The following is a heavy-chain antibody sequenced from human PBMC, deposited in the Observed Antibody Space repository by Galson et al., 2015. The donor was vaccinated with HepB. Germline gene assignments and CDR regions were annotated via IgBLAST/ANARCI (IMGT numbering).Heavy chain of an antibody. CDR2: INPNSGGT. V-gene: IGHV1-2*06. J-gene: IGHJ4*02. CDR3: ARAKYDFWSGHDY. D-gene: IGHD3-3*01. CDR1: GYTFTGCY. Sequence: SVKVSCKASGYTFTGCYMHWVRQAPGQGLEWMGRINPNSGGTNYAQKFKGRVTMTRDTSISTAYMELSRLRSDDTAVYYCARAKYDFWSGHDYWGQGTLVTVSS.